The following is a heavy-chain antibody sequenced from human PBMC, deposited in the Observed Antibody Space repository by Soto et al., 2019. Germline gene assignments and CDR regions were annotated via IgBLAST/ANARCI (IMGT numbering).Heavy chain of an antibody. J-gene: IGHJ4*02. CDR2: IYHSGTT. CDR3: AGCVSTACYPPWGIQFFDL. V-gene: IGHV4-38-2*01. Sequence: PSETLSLTCAFSICSISSGYYWGWVRQPPGKGLEWIGSIYHSGTTNYSPPLKSRVTISIDTSKNQFSLTLRSVTAADAAVYYCAGCVSTACYPPWGIQFFDLGGQGALVTVSS. CDR1: ICSISSGYY. D-gene: IGHD2-2*01.